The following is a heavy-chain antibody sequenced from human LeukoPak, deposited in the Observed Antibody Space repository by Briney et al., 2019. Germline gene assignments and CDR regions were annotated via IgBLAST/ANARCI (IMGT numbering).Heavy chain of an antibody. Sequence: GGSLRLSCAASGFTFSSYWMHWVRQAPGKGLVWVSRINSDGSSTSYADSVKGRFTISRDNAKNTLYLQMNSLRAEDTAVYYCARDGYYDSSGYSYYYYYYMDVWGKGTTVTVSS. CDR1: GFTFSSYW. CDR2: INSDGSST. J-gene: IGHJ6*03. CDR3: ARDGYYDSSGYSYYYYYYMDV. V-gene: IGHV3-74*01. D-gene: IGHD3-22*01.